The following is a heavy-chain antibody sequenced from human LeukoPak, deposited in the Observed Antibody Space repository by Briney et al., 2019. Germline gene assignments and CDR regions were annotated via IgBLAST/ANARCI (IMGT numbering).Heavy chain of an antibody. CDR1: GFAFSTYE. J-gene: IGHJ4*02. Sequence: GGSLRLSCAASGFAFSTYEMNWVRQAPGKGLEWVSQISSNGSTMYYADSVKGRFAISRDNAKNSLFLQMNSLRAGDTAVYYCATDKGYWGQGTLVTVSS. V-gene: IGHV3-48*03. CDR3: ATDKGY. CDR2: ISSNGSTM.